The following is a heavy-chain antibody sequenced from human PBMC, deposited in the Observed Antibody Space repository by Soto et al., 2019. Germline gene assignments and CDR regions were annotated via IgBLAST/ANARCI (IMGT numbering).Heavy chain of an antibody. D-gene: IGHD6-13*01. Sequence: ASVTVSCKASGGTVSSYAISWVRQAPGQGLEWMGGIIPIFGTANYAQRFQSRVTLTEDESTSTAYMELSSPRSEDTAACYCAREAGIAGVEESHRGYYGMDVWGQGTTVTVS. V-gene: IGHV1-69*13. CDR3: AREAGIAGVEESHRGYYGMDV. CDR2: IIPIFGTA. CDR1: GGTVSSYA. J-gene: IGHJ6*02.